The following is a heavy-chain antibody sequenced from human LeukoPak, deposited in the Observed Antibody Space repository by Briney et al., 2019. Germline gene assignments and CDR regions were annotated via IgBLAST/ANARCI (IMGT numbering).Heavy chain of an antibody. CDR3: ARRRSSSWYGYFDY. J-gene: IGHJ4*02. Sequence: SVKVPCKASGGTFSSYAISWVRQAPGQGLEWMGGIIPIFGTANYAQKFQGRVTITADESTSTAYMELSSLRSEDTAVYYCARRRSSSWYGYFDYWGQGTLVTVSS. CDR1: GGTFSSYA. D-gene: IGHD6-13*01. V-gene: IGHV1-69*01. CDR2: IIPIFGTA.